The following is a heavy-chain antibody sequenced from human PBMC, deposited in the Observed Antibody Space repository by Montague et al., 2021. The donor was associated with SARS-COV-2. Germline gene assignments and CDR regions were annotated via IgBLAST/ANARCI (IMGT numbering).Heavy chain of an antibody. D-gene: IGHD3-3*01. J-gene: IGHJ5*02. Sequence: SETLSLTCTVSGGSISSYYWSWIRQPPGKGLEWIGYIYYSGSTNYNPSLKSRVTISVDTSKNQFSLKLSSVTAADTAVYYCARHPEVYARSGFPNWFDPWGQGTLVTVSS. CDR2: IYYSGST. CDR3: ARHPEVYARSGFPNWFDP. V-gene: IGHV4-59*08. CDR1: GGSISSYY.